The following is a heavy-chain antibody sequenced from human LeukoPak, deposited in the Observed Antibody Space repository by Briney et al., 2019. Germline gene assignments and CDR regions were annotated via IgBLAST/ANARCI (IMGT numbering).Heavy chain of an antibody. CDR1: GGTFSSYA. CDR3: AREGGGPNTGTFDY. CDR2: IIPILGIA. V-gene: IGHV1-69*04. D-gene: IGHD4-17*01. Sequence: GASVKVSCKASGGTFSSYAISWVRQAPGQGLEWMGRIIPILGIANYAQKFQGRVTITADKSTSTAYMELSSLRSEDTAVYYCAREGGGPNTGTFDYWGQGTLVTVSS. J-gene: IGHJ4*02.